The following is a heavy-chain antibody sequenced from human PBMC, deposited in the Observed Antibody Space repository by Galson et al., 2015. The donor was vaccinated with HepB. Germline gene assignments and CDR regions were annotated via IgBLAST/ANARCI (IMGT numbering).Heavy chain of an antibody. D-gene: IGHD3-22*01. J-gene: IGHJ2*01. V-gene: IGHV3-48*01. CDR2: ISSSSSTI. CDR3: ARGTYYYEPDWYFDL. CDR1: GFTFSSYS. Sequence: SLRLSCAASGFTFSSYSMNWVRQAPGKGLEWVSYISSSSSTIYYADSVKGRFTISRDNAKNSLYLQMNSLRAEDTAVYYCARGTYYYEPDWYFDLWGRGTLVTVSS.